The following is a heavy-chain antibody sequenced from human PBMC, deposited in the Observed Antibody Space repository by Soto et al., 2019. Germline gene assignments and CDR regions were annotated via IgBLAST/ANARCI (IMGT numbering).Heavy chain of an antibody. CDR3: ARQLPTAIRGGYYYSYGMDV. Sequence: EMQLVESGGGLVQPGGSLRLSCAASGFIFSGYWMHWVRQAPGKGLVWVSRLHSDGSTTSYADSVKGRFTISRDNTKNTLYLQMNSLRAEDTAVYYCARQLPTAIRGGYYYSYGMDVWGQGTTVTVSS. CDR2: LHSDGSTT. J-gene: IGHJ6*02. D-gene: IGHD2-2*02. V-gene: IGHV3-74*01. CDR1: GFIFSGYW.